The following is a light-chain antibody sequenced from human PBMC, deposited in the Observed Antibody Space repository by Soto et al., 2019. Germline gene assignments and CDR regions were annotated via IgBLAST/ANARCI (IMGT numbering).Light chain of an antibody. Sequence: DIEMTQSPSTMSASVGERATITCRASRSISKWLAWYRQKAGKAPKLLIYEASKLATGVPSRIRGSGSGTEFTLTISSLQPDDFATYYCQQYTNYPWTFGQGTKVDI. CDR2: EAS. J-gene: IGKJ1*01. V-gene: IGKV1-5*03. CDR1: RSISKW. CDR3: QQYTNYPWT.